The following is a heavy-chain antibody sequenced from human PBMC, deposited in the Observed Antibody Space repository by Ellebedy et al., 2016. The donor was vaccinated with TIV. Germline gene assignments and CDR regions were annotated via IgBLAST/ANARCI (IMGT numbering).Heavy chain of an antibody. Sequence: GESLKISCAASGFTFSSYAMNWVRQAPGKGLEWVSSINDISSHIYYADSVKGRFTISRDNAKNSLYLQMNSLRVEDTAVYYCARATSIGDYIYYWGQGTLVTVSS. CDR3: ARATSIGDYIYY. CDR2: INDISSHI. D-gene: IGHD2/OR15-2a*01. CDR1: GFTFSSYA. J-gene: IGHJ4*02. V-gene: IGHV3-21*01.